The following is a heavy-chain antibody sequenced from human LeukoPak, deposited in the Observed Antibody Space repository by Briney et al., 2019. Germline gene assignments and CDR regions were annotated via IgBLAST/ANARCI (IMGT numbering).Heavy chain of an antibody. CDR3: ARVRQTILLSDYFDY. CDR2: ISYDGSNK. D-gene: IGHD2-21*01. CDR1: GLTFSSYA. V-gene: IGHV3-30*01. J-gene: IGHJ4*02. Sequence: GGSLRLSCAASGLTFSSYAMHWVRQAPGKGLEWVAVISYDGSNKYYADSVKGRFTISRDNSKNTLYLQMNSLRAEDTAVYYCARVRQTILLSDYFDYWGQGTLVTVSS.